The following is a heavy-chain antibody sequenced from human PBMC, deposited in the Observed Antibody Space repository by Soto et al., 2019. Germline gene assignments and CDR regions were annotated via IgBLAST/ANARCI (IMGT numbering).Heavy chain of an antibody. CDR1: GFTFSSYG. CDR2: ISYDGSNK. CDR3: AKDRDHCSGCSCYGMDV. Sequence: QVQLVESGGGVVQPGRSLRLSCAASGFTFSSYGMHWVRQAPGKGLEWVAVISYDGSNKYYADSVKGRFTISRDNSKNTLYLQMNSLRAEDTAVYYCAKDRDHCSGCSCYGMDVWGQGTTVTFSS. J-gene: IGHJ6*02. V-gene: IGHV3-30*18. D-gene: IGHD2-15*01.